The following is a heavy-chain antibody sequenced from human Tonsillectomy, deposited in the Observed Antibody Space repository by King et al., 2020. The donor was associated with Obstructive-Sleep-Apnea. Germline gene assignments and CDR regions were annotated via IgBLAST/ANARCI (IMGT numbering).Heavy chain of an antibody. D-gene: IGHD3-22*01. CDR3: ASESLYYYDSSGYYYRTPDY. Sequence: LQLQESGPGLVKPSETLSLTCTVSGGSIGRNSYYWGWIRQPPGKGRGWSGNTYYTGTTYYNPALKGRVTISVDTSKNQFSLILTSVTAADTAVYYCASESLYYYDSSGYYYRTPDYWGQGTLVTVSS. V-gene: IGHV4-39*07. CDR2: TYYTGTT. CDR1: GGSIGRNSYY. J-gene: IGHJ4*02.